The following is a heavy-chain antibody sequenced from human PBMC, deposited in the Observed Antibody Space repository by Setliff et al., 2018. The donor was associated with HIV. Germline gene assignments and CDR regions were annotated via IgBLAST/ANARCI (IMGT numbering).Heavy chain of an antibody. Sequence: ASVKVSCKASGFSFDDYYIHWVRQAPGQGLEWMGCVIPNSGQTYYAQEFQGRVTMTSDTSINTAYMEVSWLTSDDTAIYYCARDLAYCSGGSCYRPFIYYFYYMDVWGKGATVTVSS. V-gene: IGHV1-2*02. J-gene: IGHJ6*03. CDR1: GFSFDDYY. D-gene: IGHD2-15*01. CDR2: VIPNSGQT. CDR3: ARDLAYCSGGSCYRPFIYYFYYMDV.